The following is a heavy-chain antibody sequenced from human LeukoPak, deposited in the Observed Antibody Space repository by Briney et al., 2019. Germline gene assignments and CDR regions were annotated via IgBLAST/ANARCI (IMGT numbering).Heavy chain of an antibody. Sequence: SETLSLTCTVSGGSISSYYWSWIRQPAGKGLEWIGRIYTSGSTNYNPSLKSRVTMSVDTSKNQFSLKLSSVTAADTAVYYCARTYYDFWSGLRWFDPWGQGTLVTVSS. D-gene: IGHD3-3*01. CDR1: GGSISSYY. CDR2: IYTSGST. V-gene: IGHV4-4*07. CDR3: ARTYYDFWSGLRWFDP. J-gene: IGHJ5*02.